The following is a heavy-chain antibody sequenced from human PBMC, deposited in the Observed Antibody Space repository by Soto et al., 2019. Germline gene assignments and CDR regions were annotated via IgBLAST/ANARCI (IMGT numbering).Heavy chain of an antibody. Sequence: YVKISWRGSGYIFATYWISWVRQMPGKGLEWMGKIDPSDSYTNYSPSFQGHVTISADKSISTAYLQWSGLKASDTAMYYCATRHYYYRSGYYGDGPFDFCGQGTMVTVSS. CDR2: IDPSDSYT. CDR1: GYIFATYW. J-gene: IGHJ3*01. V-gene: IGHV5-10-1*01. CDR3: ATRHYYYRSGYYGDGPFDF. D-gene: IGHD3-22*01.